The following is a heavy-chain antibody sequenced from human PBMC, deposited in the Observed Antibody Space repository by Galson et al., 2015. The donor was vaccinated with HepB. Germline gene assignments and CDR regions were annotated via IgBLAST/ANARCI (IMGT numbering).Heavy chain of an antibody. CDR3: ARDTAVAEIGGSDAFDI. Sequence: SVKVSCKASGYTFTSYGISWVRQAPGQGLEWMGWISAYNGNTNYAQKLQGRVTMTTDTSTSTAYMELRSLRSDDTAVYYCARDTAVAEIGGSDAFDIWGQGTMVTVSS. CDR2: ISAYNGNT. J-gene: IGHJ3*02. V-gene: IGHV1-18*01. D-gene: IGHD6-19*01. CDR1: GYTFTSYG.